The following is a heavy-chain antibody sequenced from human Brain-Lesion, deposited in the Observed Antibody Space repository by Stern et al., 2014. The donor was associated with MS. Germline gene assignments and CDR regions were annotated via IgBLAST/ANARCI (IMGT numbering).Heavy chain of an antibody. CDR3: ARDITGSSAYFAY. J-gene: IGHJ4*02. Sequence: VQLVESGGDLVQPGRSLRLSCAAFGFPFVAYAMPWVRHAPGKGLEWVAGISWNSGTIGYADSVKGRFTTSRDNAYSSLYLQMNSLRPEDTALYYCARDITGSSAYFAYWGQGTLVTVSS. CDR1: GFPFVAYA. D-gene: IGHD1-14*01. CDR2: ISWNSGTI. V-gene: IGHV3-9*01.